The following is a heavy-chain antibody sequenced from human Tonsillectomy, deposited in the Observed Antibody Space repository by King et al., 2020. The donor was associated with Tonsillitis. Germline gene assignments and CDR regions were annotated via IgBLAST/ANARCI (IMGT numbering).Heavy chain of an antibody. J-gene: IGHJ6*02. CDR1: GFTFSSFA. CDR2: ISFDGSSK. CDR3: ARRDGALDYYYYGMDV. D-gene: IGHD4-17*01. Sequence: QLVQSGGGVVQPGRSLRLSCAASGFTFSSFAMHWVRRAPGKGLEWVAVISFDGSSKDYADSVKGRFTISRDNSKNTLFLQMNSLRPEDTGVYYCARRDGALDYYYYGMDVWGQGTTVTVSS. V-gene: IGHV3-30-3*01.